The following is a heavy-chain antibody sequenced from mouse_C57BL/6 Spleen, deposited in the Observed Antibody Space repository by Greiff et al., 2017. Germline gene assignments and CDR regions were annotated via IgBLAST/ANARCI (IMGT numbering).Heavy chain of an antibody. CDR1: GFTFSSYT. V-gene: IGHV5-9*01. Sequence: EVKLMESGGGLVKPGGSLKLSCAASGFTFSSYTMSWVRQTPEKRLEWVATISGGGGNTYYPDSVKGRFTISRDNAQNTLYLQMSRLRSEETALYYCARPIYYGNYVCSAMDYWGQGTSVTVSS. J-gene: IGHJ4*01. CDR2: ISGGGGNT. D-gene: IGHD2-1*01. CDR3: ARPIYYGNYVCSAMDY.